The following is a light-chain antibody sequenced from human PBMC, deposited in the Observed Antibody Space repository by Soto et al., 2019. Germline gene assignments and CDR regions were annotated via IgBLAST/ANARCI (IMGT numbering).Light chain of an antibody. CDR3: QQSYSTPLT. CDR1: QFFSKN. CDR2: AAS. V-gene: IGKV1-39*01. J-gene: IGKJ4*01. Sequence: DIQMTQSQSSLFASVGEGVTISCRASQFFSKNLNWYKQKPGRAPNLLIYAASNLEGGVPSRFSGSGSGTDFALTISGLRPEDFATYYCQQSYSTPLTFGGGTKVETK.